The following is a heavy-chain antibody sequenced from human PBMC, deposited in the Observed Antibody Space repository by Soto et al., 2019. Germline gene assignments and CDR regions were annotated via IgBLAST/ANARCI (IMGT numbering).Heavy chain of an antibody. V-gene: IGHV4-59*06. CDR2: IANSGNT. Sequence: SETLSLTCTVSGGSISSYHWSWIRQSPGKGLEWIGYIANSGNTYYNPSLKSRVTISVDTSKNQFSLKLSSVTAADTAVYHCARTKYYYDSSGYEREYYFDYWGQGTLVTVSS. CDR1: GGSISSYH. D-gene: IGHD3-22*01. CDR3: ARTKYYYDSSGYEREYYFDY. J-gene: IGHJ4*02.